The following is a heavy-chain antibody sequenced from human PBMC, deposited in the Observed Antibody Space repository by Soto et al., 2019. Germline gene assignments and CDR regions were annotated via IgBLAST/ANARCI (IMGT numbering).Heavy chain of an antibody. Sequence: QVQLQQWGAGLLKPSETLSLTCAVYGGSFSGYYWSWIRQPPGKGLEWIGEINHSGSTNYNPSLKSRVTISVDTSKNQFSLELSSVTTAYTAVYYCARGRVVLPAAMIYSYFDYWGQGTLVTVSS. V-gene: IGHV4-34*01. CDR2: INHSGST. CDR1: GGSFSGYY. J-gene: IGHJ4*02. CDR3: ARGRVVLPAAMIYSYFDY. D-gene: IGHD2-2*01.